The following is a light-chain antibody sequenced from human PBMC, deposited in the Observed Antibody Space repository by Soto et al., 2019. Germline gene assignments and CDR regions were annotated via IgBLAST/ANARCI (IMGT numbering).Light chain of an antibody. CDR3: QQSSNWPRT. V-gene: IGKV3-11*01. J-gene: IGKJ1*01. CDR2: DAS. CDR1: QSVSSY. Sequence: EIVLTQSPATLSLSPGERATLSCRASQSVSSYLAWYQHKPGQAPRLLIYDASNRATGIPARFSGSGSGTDFTLTISSLEPEDFAIYTCQQSSNWPRTFGQGTKVDIK.